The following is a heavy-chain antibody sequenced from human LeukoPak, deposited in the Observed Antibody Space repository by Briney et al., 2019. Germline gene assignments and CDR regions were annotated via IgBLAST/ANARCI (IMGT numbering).Heavy chain of an antibody. V-gene: IGHV4-31*11. J-gene: IGHJ3*02. Sequence: SETLSLTCAVYGGSFSGYYWSWIRQHPGKGLEWIGYIYYSGSTYYHPSLKSRVIISADTSKNQFSLNLSSVTAADTAVYYCARVRDDSSGYYSSHAFDIWGQGTMVTVSS. CDR3: ARVRDDSSGYYSSHAFDI. D-gene: IGHD3-22*01. CDR2: IYYSGST. CDR1: GGSFSGYY.